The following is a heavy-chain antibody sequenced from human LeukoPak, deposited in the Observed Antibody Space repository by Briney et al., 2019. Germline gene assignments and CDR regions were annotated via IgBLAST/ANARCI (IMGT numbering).Heavy chain of an antibody. CDR2: ISPGSTDN. Sequence: PGGSLRLSCAASGFTFSNYYMAWARQPPGKGLEWVASISPGSTDNVYVDSVKGRFTISRDNAKSSLYLHMSSLRAEDTAVYYCATPSRGPTVTSTWGQGTPVIVSS. V-gene: IGHV3-7*01. D-gene: IGHD4-17*01. J-gene: IGHJ4*02. CDR1: GFTFSNYY. CDR3: ATPSRGPTVTST.